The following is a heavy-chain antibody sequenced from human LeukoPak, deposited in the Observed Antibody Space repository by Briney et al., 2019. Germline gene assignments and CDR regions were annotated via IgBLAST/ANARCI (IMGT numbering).Heavy chain of an antibody. J-gene: IGHJ4*02. CDR3: ARVSRSSGSFDY. V-gene: IGHV1-8*01. Sequence: GASVKVSCKASGYTFTSYDINWVRQATGQGLQWMGWMNPNSGNTGYAQKFQGRVTMTRNTSISTAYMELSSLRSEDTAVYYCARVSRSSGSFDYWGQGTLVTVSS. CDR1: GYTFTSYD. D-gene: IGHD6-19*01. CDR2: MNPNSGNT.